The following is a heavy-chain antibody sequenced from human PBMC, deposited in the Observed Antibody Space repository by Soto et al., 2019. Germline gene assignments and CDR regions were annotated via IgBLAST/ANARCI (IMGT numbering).Heavy chain of an antibody. CDR3: ASDYVGDDVTVTTVEFGRL. Sequence: QVQLVQSGADIKKPGASVKVSCKASGHTFSGYYVHWVRQAPGQGLEWMGWVNPNSGGTHYAHKFQGRVSMTRDTSLSAVYMELRSLRRDDMAVYFCASDYVGDDVTVTTVEFGRLWGQGTLVTVSS. J-gene: IGHJ4*02. CDR2: VNPNSGGT. CDR1: GHTFSGYY. V-gene: IGHV1-2*07. D-gene: IGHD4-17*01.